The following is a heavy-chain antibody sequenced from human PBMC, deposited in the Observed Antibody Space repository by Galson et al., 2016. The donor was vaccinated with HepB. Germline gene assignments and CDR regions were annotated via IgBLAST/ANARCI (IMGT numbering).Heavy chain of an antibody. D-gene: IGHD2-2*01. Sequence: SLRLSCAASGFSLSTSAMSWVRQAPGKGLEWVSGLNGVGGTTHYADSVKGRFTISRDFSESTLYLQMNSLRAEDTALYFCVKGRQGFFSSKYVMDVWGKGSAVTVSS. J-gene: IGHJ6*03. CDR2: LNGVGGTT. CDR1: GFSLSTSA. CDR3: VKGRQGFFSSKYVMDV. V-gene: IGHV3-23*01.